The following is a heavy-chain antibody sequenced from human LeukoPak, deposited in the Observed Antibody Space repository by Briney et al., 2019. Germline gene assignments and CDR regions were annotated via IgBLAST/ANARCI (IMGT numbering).Heavy chain of an antibody. D-gene: IGHD3-10*01. CDR2: IYTSGST. CDR3: ARDRRVTMVRGVIITSDYYYYMDV. CDR1: GGFISSGSYY. J-gene: IGHJ6*03. V-gene: IGHV4-61*02. Sequence: SETLSLTCTVSGGFISSGSYYWSWIRQPAGKGLEWNGRIYTSGSTNYNASLKSRVTISVDTSKNQSSLKLSSVTAADTAVYYCARDRRVTMVRGVIITSDYYYYMDVWGKGTTVTTSS.